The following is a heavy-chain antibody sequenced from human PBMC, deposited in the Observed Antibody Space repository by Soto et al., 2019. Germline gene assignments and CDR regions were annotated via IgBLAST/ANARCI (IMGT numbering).Heavy chain of an antibody. Sequence: GASVKVSCKASGGSFSSYTISWVRQAPGQGLEWMGRIIPILGIANYAQKFQGRVTITADKSTSTAYMELSSLRSEDTAVYYCARELSSYDIFTGYYSFAYWGQGTLVTVSS. J-gene: IGHJ4*02. CDR2: IIPILGIA. V-gene: IGHV1-69*04. CDR1: GGSFSSYT. D-gene: IGHD3-9*01. CDR3: ARELSSYDIFTGYYSFAY.